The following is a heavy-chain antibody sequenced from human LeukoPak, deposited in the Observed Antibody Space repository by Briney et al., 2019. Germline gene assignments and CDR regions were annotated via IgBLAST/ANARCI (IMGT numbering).Heavy chain of an antibody. Sequence: ASVKVSCKASGYTFTSYGISWVRQAPGRGLEWMGWISAYNGNTNYAQKLQGRVTMTTDTSTSTAYMELRSLRSDDTAVYYCARVEYYYDSSGLFQHWGQGTLVTVSS. V-gene: IGHV1-18*01. J-gene: IGHJ1*01. D-gene: IGHD3-22*01. CDR2: ISAYNGNT. CDR1: GYTFTSYG. CDR3: ARVEYYYDSSGLFQH.